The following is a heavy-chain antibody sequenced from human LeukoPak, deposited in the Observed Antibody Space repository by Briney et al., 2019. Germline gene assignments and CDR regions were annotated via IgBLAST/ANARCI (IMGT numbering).Heavy chain of an antibody. CDR2: ISGSGGST. D-gene: IGHD3-10*01. Sequence: PRGSLRLAFAASGLTLSSYAISSVRQAPGRGLEWDPAISGSGGSTYYADSVKGRFTISRDNSKNTLYLQMNSLRAEDTAVYYCAKVRAARGVITGFDYWGQGTLVTVSS. CDR3: AKVRAARGVITGFDY. CDR1: GLTLSSYA. V-gene: IGHV3-23*01. J-gene: IGHJ4*02.